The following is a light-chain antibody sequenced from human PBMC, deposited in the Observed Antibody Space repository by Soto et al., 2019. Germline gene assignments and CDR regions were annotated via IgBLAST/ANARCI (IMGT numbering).Light chain of an antibody. CDR3: QQYNNWPPLT. Sequence: IVMTQSPATLSVSPGERATLSCRASQSVSANLAWYQQKPGQAPRLLIYGASTRATGIPARLSGSGSGTDFTLTISSLQSEDFAVYYCQQYNNWPPLTFGGGTKVDIK. CDR2: GAS. CDR1: QSVSAN. J-gene: IGKJ4*01. V-gene: IGKV3-15*01.